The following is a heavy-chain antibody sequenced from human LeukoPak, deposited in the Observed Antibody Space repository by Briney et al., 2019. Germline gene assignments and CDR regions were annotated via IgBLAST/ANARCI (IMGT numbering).Heavy chain of an antibody. CDR2: INREGTKI. Sequence: PGGSLRLSCAASGFTLGVSWMTWVRQARWKGVEWVANINREGTKIDYLDSAKGRFTIARGSAKNALYLQMNSLRVEDTAVYFCARGGVPAGFDYWGQGTLVTVSS. J-gene: IGHJ4*02. V-gene: IGHV3-7*01. D-gene: IGHD2-2*01. CDR3: ARGGVPAGFDY. CDR1: GFTLGVSW.